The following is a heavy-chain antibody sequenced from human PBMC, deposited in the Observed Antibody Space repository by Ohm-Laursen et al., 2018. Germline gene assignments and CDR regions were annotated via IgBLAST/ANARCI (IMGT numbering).Heavy chain of an antibody. Sequence: VSSVKVSCKASGGTFSSYAISWVRQAPGQGLEWMGGIIPIFGTANYAQKFQGRVTITAGESTSTAYMELSSLRSEDTAVYYCARDRGYYDSSGPFDYWGQGTLVTVSS. CDR3: ARDRGYYDSSGPFDY. V-gene: IGHV1-69*01. D-gene: IGHD3-22*01. CDR2: IIPIFGTA. CDR1: GGTFSSYA. J-gene: IGHJ4*02.